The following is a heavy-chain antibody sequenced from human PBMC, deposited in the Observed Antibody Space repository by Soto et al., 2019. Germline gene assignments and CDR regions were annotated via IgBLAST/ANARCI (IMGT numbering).Heavy chain of an antibody. V-gene: IGHV4-34*01. CDR1: GDSIGGGGVY. CDR2: INHSGST. J-gene: IGHJ4*02. Sequence: PSETLSLTCSVSGDSIGGGGVYWSWIRQFPGKGLEWIGEINHSGSTNYNPSLKSRVTISVDTSKNQFSLKLSSVTAADTAVYYCARGAHYYGSGSFHYWGQGTLVTVSS. CDR3: ARGAHYYGSGSFHY. D-gene: IGHD3-10*01.